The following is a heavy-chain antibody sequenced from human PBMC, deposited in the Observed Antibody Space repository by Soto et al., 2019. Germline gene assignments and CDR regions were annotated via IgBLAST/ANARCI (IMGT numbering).Heavy chain of an antibody. Sequence: SQTLSLTCAISGDSVPSNSAAWSWIRQSPSRGLEWLGRTYYRSRWYNDYTVSVKSRITINPDTSKNQFSLHLDSVIPEDTAVYYCAGVTSFRGMDVWGQGTPVTVSS. CDR3: AGVTSFRGMDV. CDR2: TYYRSRWYN. CDR1: GDSVPSNSAA. J-gene: IGHJ6*02. D-gene: IGHD3-10*01. V-gene: IGHV6-1*01.